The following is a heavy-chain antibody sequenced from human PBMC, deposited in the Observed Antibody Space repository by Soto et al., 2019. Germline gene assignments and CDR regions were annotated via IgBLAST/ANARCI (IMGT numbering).Heavy chain of an antibody. CDR3: ARPNWYSSSWMSFYFQH. J-gene: IGHJ1*01. V-gene: IGHV5-10-1*01. CDR1: GYSFTSYW. D-gene: IGHD6-13*01. Sequence: PGESLKISCKGSGYSFTSYWISWVRQMPGKGLEWMGRIDPSDSYTNYSPSFQGHVTISADKSISTAYLQWSSLKASDTAMYYCARPNWYSSSWMSFYFQHWGQGTLVTVSS. CDR2: IDPSDSYT.